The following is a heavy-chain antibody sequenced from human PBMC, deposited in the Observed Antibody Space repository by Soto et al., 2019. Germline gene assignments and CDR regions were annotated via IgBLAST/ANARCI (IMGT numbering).Heavy chain of an antibody. V-gene: IGHV3-74*01. CDR2: IYTDGSST. D-gene: IGHD1-7*01. J-gene: IGHJ3*02. CDR1: GFTFSSYW. Sequence: EVQLVESGGGLVQPGGSLRLSCAASGFTFSSYWMHWVRQAPGKGLVWVSRIYTDGSSTNYADSVQGRFTISIDNAKNTLYLQMNSLRAEDTAVYYCARLSGTWRAFDIWGQGTMVTVSS. CDR3: ARLSGTWRAFDI.